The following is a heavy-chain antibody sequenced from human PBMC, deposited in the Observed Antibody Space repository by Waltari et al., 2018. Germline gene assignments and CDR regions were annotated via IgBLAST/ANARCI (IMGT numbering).Heavy chain of an antibody. V-gene: IGHV3-73*02. CDR2: IRSKANNYAT. CDR1: GFTFSSSA. Sequence: EVQLVESGGGLVQPGGSLNLSCAASGFTFSSSALHWVRQASGKGLEWLGHIRSKANNYATAYVASVKGRFTISRDDSKNTTYLQMNSLKIEDTAIYYCTRGSGTYSYWGQGTLVTVSS. CDR3: TRGSGTYSY. J-gene: IGHJ4*02. D-gene: IGHD1-26*01.